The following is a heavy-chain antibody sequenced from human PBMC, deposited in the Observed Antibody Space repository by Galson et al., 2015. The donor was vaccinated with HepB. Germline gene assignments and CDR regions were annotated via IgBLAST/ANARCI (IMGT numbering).Heavy chain of an antibody. D-gene: IGHD3-10*01. J-gene: IGHJ6*02. V-gene: IGHV1-69*06. Sequence: SVKVSCKASGGTFSSSAISWVRQAPGQGLEWMGGIIPIFGTANYAQKFQGRVTITADKSTSTAYMELSSLRSEDTAVYYCAREVGSGIPRMDVWGQGTTVTVSS. CDR1: GGTFSSSA. CDR3: AREVGSGIPRMDV. CDR2: IIPIFGTA.